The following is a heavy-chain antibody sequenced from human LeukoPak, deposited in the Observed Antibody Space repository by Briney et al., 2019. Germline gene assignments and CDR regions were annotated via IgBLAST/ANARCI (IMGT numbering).Heavy chain of an antibody. CDR3: ARAVRSWSSQLPFDY. D-gene: IGHD5-18*01. J-gene: IGHJ4*02. CDR2: IKQDGSEK. Sequence: GGSLRLSCAASGFTFSSYWMSWVRQAPGKGLEWVANIKQDGSEKYYVDSVKGRFTISRDNAKNSLYLQMNSLRAEDTAVYYCARAVRSWSSQLPFDYWGQGTLVTVSS. V-gene: IGHV3-7*01. CDR1: GFTFSSYW.